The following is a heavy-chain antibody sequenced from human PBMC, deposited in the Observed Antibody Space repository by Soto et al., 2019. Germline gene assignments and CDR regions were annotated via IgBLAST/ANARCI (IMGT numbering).Heavy chain of an antibody. Sequence: QLQLQESGPGLVRPSETLSLTCTVSGGSISSSSYYWGWIRQPPGKGLEWIGNIYYRGTTYYNPSLKSRVTFSVDTSKNQFSLKLASVTAADTAVYYCARDYGDYQFDYWGQGTLVTVSS. D-gene: IGHD4-17*01. CDR1: GGSISSSSYY. J-gene: IGHJ4*02. CDR3: ARDYGDYQFDY. CDR2: IYYRGTT. V-gene: IGHV4-39*02.